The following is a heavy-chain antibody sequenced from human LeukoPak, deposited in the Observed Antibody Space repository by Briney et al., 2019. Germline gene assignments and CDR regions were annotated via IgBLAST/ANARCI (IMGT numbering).Heavy chain of an antibody. CDR2: INHSGST. CDR1: GGSFGGYY. D-gene: IGHD1-26*01. Sequence: SETLSLTCAVYGGSFGGYYWSWIRQPPGKGLEWIGEINHSGSTNYNPSLKSRVTISVDTSKNQFSLKLSSVTAADTAVYYCARPLVGGDDAFDIWGQGTMVTVSS. J-gene: IGHJ3*02. CDR3: ARPLVGGDDAFDI. V-gene: IGHV4-34*01.